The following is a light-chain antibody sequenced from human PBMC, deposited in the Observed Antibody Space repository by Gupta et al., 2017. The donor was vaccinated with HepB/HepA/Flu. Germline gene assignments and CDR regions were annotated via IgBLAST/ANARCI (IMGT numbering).Light chain of an antibody. J-gene: IGLJ1*01. CDR1: SSNIGSNY. CDR2: RNN. Sequence: QSVLTPPPSASGTPGPRVTIPCSGSSSNIGSNYVYWYQQLPGTAPKLLIYRNNQRPSGVPDRFSGSKSGTSASLAISGLRSEDEADYYCAAWDDSLSGYYVFGTGTKVTVL. V-gene: IGLV1-47*01. CDR3: AAWDDSLSGYYV.